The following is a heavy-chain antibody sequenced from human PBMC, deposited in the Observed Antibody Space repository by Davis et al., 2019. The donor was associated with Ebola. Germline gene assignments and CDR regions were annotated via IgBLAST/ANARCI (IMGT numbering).Heavy chain of an antibody. CDR3: AKDLFYRSKRGYDSSGYYFY. D-gene: IGHD3-22*01. Sequence: GESLKISCAASGFTFSSYGMHWVRQAPGKGLEWVAVIWYDGSSKYYADSVKGRFTISRDNSKNTLYLQMNSLRAEDTAVYYCAKDLFYRSKRGYDSSGYYFYWGQGTLVTVSS. CDR1: GFTFSSYG. J-gene: IGHJ4*02. V-gene: IGHV3-33*06. CDR2: IWYDGSSK.